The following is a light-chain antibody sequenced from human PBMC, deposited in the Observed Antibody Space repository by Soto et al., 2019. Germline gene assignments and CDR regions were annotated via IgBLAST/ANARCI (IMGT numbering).Light chain of an antibody. CDR2: AAS. Sequence: QMTQSPSSLSASVEDRVIITCRASQSISNHLNWYQQKPGKAPKLLIFAASSLQSGVPARFSGSGSGTEFTLTISSLQPDDFATYYCQQYNTYSTFGQGTRLEIK. J-gene: IGKJ5*01. CDR3: QQYNTYST. CDR1: QSISNH. V-gene: IGKV1-39*01.